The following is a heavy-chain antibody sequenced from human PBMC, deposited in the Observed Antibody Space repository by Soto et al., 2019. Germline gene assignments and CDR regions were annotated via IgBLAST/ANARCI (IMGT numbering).Heavy chain of an antibody. D-gene: IGHD2-2*01. CDR1: GFTFSNYS. Sequence: TGGSLRLSCAASGFTFSNYSMSWVRQAPGRGLEWVALVKPDGSNTKYTETVKGRYTISRDNAKNSLFLQINSLRAEDTAVYFCVRGTYSTCWGQGTLVTVSS. CDR2: VKPDGSNT. CDR3: VRGTYSTC. J-gene: IGHJ4*02. V-gene: IGHV3-23*01.